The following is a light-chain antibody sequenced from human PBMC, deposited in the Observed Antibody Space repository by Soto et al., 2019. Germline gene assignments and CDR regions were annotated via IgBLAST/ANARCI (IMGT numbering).Light chain of an antibody. CDR1: QSLSSY. CDR2: DAS. V-gene: IGKV3-11*01. CDR3: QQRSAWPPA. J-gene: IGKJ4*01. Sequence: DIVLTQSPATLSLSPEERATLSCRASQSLSSYLAWYQQKPGQAPRLLIYDASNRATGVPARFRGSGSGTDFIITISSLEPDDFAVYYCQQRSAWPPAFGGGTKVEIK.